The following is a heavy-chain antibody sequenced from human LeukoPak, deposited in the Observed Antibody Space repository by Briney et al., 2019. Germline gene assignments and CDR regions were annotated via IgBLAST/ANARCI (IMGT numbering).Heavy chain of an antibody. CDR1: GFTFSSYW. D-gene: IGHD1-26*01. Sequence: GGSLRLSCAASGFTFSSYWMHWVRQAPGKGLVWVSRISSDGSTTSYADSVKGRFTISRDNAKNTLYLQVSSLRAEDTAVYYCARRGGSYNDYWGQGTLVTVSS. CDR2: ISSDGSTT. V-gene: IGHV3-74*01. J-gene: IGHJ4*02. CDR3: ARRGGSYNDY.